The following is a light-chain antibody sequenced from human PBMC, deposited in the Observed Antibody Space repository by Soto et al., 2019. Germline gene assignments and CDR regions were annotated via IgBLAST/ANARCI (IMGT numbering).Light chain of an antibody. J-gene: IGKJ2*01. V-gene: IGKV3-20*01. CDR3: QQYGSSPPSYT. CDR2: GAS. Sequence: EIVLTQSPGTLSLSPGERATLSCRASQSVSSIFLAWYQQRPGQPPRLLIYGASTRATGVPDRFSGSGSGTDFTLTISRLEPEDFAVYYCQQYGSSPPSYTFGQGTKLEMK. CDR1: QSVSSIF.